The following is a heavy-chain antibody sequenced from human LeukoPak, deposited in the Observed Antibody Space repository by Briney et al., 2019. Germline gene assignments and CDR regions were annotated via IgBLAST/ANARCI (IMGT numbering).Heavy chain of an antibody. CDR2: ISDSGSLT. Sequence: GGSLRLSCAASGFAFSSQAMGWVRQAPGKGLEWVSVISDSGSLTYYADSVKGRFTISRDNSKKTLFLQLNSLRAEDSAVYYCAKDARRTNGWYYFDYWGQGALVTVSS. J-gene: IGHJ4*02. CDR3: AKDARRTNGWYYFDY. CDR1: GFAFSSQA. D-gene: IGHD6-19*01. V-gene: IGHV3-23*01.